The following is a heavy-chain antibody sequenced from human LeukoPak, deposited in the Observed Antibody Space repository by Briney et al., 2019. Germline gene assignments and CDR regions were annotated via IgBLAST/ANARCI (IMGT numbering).Heavy chain of an antibody. Sequence: PSETLSLTCTVSGGSMSPYHWGWIRQPPGKGLEWTGYIYYSGSTNYNPSLKSRVTVSVDTSKNQISLKLSSVTAADTAVYYCARGGGIYCSSTSCYTNWFDPWGQGTLVTVSS. D-gene: IGHD2-2*02. CDR2: IYYSGST. CDR3: ARGGGIYCSSTSCYTNWFDP. J-gene: IGHJ5*02. V-gene: IGHV4-59*01. CDR1: GGSMSPYH.